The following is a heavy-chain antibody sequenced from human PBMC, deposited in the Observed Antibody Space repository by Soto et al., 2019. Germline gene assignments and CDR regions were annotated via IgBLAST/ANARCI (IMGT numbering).Heavy chain of an antibody. CDR1: GFSVRVNY. Sequence: EVQLVETGGGLIQPGGSLRLSCAASGFSVRVNYMSWVRQAPGKGLEWVSIIHSGGTTYYADSVKGRFTISRDNSKNTVYLQMDSLRDEDTGVYYCTSIAVAEGFDPWGQGTLVTVSS. CDR2: IHSGGTT. J-gene: IGHJ5*02. V-gene: IGHV3-53*02. CDR3: TSIAVAEGFDP. D-gene: IGHD6-19*01.